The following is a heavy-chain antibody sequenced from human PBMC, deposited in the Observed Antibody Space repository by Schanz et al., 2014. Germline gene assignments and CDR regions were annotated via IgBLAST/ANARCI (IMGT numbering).Heavy chain of an antibody. D-gene: IGHD6-13*01. CDR3: ARGLIAAAGRAFDY. CDR1: GFSFGTYA. Sequence: EVQLVESGGGLVQPGGSLRLSCAASGFSFGTYAMSWVRQAPGKGLLWVSSISGTGGDDTYYADSVRGRFTMSRDNSKNTLYLQMNSLRAGDAAVYYCARGLIAAAGRAFDYWGQGTLVAVSA. V-gene: IGHV3-23*04. J-gene: IGHJ4*02. CDR2: ISGTGGDDT.